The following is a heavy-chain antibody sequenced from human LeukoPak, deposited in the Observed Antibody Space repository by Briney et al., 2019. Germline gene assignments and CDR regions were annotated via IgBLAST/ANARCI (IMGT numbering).Heavy chain of an antibody. CDR3: ARDSSDGVY. CDR1: GFTFSFYS. J-gene: IGHJ4*02. D-gene: IGHD6-19*01. Sequence: PGGSLRLSCAASGFTFSFYSMNWVRQAPGKGLEWLSYISSSSTTIYYADSVKGRFTISRDNAKNSLYLQMNSLRDGDTAVYYCARDSSDGVYWGQGTLVTVSS. V-gene: IGHV3-48*02. CDR2: ISSSSTTI.